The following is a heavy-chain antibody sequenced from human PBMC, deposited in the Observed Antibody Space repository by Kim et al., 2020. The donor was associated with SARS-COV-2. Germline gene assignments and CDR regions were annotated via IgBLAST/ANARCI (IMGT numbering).Heavy chain of an antibody. D-gene: IGHD3-10*01. CDR2: IYYSGST. V-gene: IGHV4-59*08. Sequence: SETLSLTCTVSGGSISSYYWSWIRQPPGKGLEWIGYIYYSGSTNYNPSLKSRVTISVDTSKNQFSLKLSSVTAADTAVYYCARHPLPGSPSAAFDIWGQGTMVTVSS. CDR3: ARHPLPGSPSAAFDI. CDR1: GGSISSYY. J-gene: IGHJ3*02.